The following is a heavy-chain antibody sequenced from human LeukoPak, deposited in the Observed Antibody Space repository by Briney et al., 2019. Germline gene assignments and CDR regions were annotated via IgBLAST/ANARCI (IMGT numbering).Heavy chain of an antibody. J-gene: IGHJ4*02. CDR2: INHSGST. V-gene: IGHV4-34*01. CDR1: GGSFSGYY. D-gene: IGHD2-15*01. Sequence: SETLSLTCAVYGGSFSGYYWSWIRQPPGKGLEWIGEINHSGSTNYNPSLKSRVTISVDTSKNQFSLKLSSVTAADTAVYYCARPFIRVVAATVYPSWGQGTLVTVSS. CDR3: ARPFIRVVAATVYPS.